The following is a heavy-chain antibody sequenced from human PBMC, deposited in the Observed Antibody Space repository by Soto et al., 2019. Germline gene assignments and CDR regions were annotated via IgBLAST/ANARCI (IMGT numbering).Heavy chain of an antibody. J-gene: IGHJ4*02. CDR3: TRDWNTAMEKGGNY. CDR1: GFTFGDYA. V-gene: IGHV3-49*04. CDR2: IRSKAYGGTT. Sequence: GGSLRLSCTASGFTFGDYAMSWVRQAPGKGLEWVGFIRSKAYGGTTEYAASVKGRFTISRDDSKSISYLQMNSLKTEDTAVYYCTRDWNTAMEKGGNYWGQGTLVTVS. D-gene: IGHD5-18*01.